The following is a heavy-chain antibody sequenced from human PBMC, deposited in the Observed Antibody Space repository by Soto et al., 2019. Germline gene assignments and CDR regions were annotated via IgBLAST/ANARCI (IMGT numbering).Heavy chain of an antibody. Sequence: ASVKVSCKASGYTFTSYAMHWVRQAPGQRLEWMGWINAGNGNTKYSQKFQGRVTITRDTSASTAYMELSSLRSEDTAVYYCAREWTGYDILTGYYFSHYGMDVWGQGTTVTVSS. CDR3: AREWTGYDILTGYYFSHYGMDV. D-gene: IGHD3-9*01. V-gene: IGHV1-3*01. CDR1: GYTFTSYA. CDR2: INAGNGNT. J-gene: IGHJ6*02.